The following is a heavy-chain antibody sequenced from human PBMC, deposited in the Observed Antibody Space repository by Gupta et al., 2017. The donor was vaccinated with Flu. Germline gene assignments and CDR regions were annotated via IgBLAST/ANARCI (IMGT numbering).Heavy chain of an antibody. Sequence: EVQLEESGGGLVQPGGSLRLSCAASGFTFRNFWMSWVRQAPGKGLEWVANINYDGSDKYYVDSVRGRFTISRDNAKNSLYLQMSSLRVEDTAVYYCAKSEVTIIGSYCGRGTLVTVSS. CDR3: AKSEVTIIGSY. J-gene: IGHJ4*02. CDR2: INYDGSDK. V-gene: IGHV3-7*01. D-gene: IGHD4-11*01. CDR1: GFTFRNFW.